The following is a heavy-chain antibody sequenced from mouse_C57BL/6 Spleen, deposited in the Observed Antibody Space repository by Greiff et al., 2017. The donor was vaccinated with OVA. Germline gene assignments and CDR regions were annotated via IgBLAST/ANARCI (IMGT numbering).Heavy chain of an antibody. J-gene: IGHJ1*03. V-gene: IGHV4-1*01. CDR1: GIDFSRYW. D-gene: IGHD2-3*01. CDR2: INPDSSTI. CDR3: ARPWLLPYWYFDV. Sequence: VQLKQSGGGLVQPGGSLKLSCAASGIDFSRYWMSWVRRAPGKGLEWIGEINPDSSTINYAPSLKDKLIISRDNAKNTLYLQMSKVRSEDTALYYCARPWLLPYWYFDVWGTGTTVTVSS.